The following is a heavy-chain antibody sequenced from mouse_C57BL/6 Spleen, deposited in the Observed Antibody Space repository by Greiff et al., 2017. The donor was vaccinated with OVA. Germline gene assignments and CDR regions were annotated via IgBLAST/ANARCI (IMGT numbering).Heavy chain of an antibody. D-gene: IGHD2-4*01. CDR3: ARGVYDYDLYYAMDY. CDR2: IWSGGST. CDR1: GFSLTSYG. V-gene: IGHV2-2*01. Sequence: VKLQESGPGLVQPSQSLSITCTVSGFSLTSYGVHWVRQSPGKGLEWLGVIWSGGSTDYNAAFISRLSISKDNSKSQVFFKMNSLQADDTAIYYCARGVYDYDLYYAMDYWGQGTSVTVSS. J-gene: IGHJ4*01.